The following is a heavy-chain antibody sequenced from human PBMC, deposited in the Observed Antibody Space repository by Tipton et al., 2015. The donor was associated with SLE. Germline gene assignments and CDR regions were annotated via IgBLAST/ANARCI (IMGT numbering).Heavy chain of an antibody. J-gene: IGHJ4*02. Sequence: SLRLSCAASGFTFSDYYMSWIRQAPGKGLEWVSYISSRSGTTIYYADSVKGRFTISRDNAKNALFLEMNSLTAEDTAIYYCATTETTVTMLPNWGQGTLVTVSS. CDR3: ATTETTVTMLPN. V-gene: IGHV3-11*04. D-gene: IGHD4-17*01. CDR1: GFTFSDYY. CDR2: ISSRSGTTI.